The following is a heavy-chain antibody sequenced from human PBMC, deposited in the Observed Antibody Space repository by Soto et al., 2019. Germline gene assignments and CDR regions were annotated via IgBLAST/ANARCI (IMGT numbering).Heavy chain of an antibody. D-gene: IGHD2-21*02. V-gene: IGHV3-23*01. J-gene: IGHJ6*02. CDR2: LSGNGGSP. Sequence: HPGGSLRLSCAASGFTFSTYAMSWVRQAPGKGLEWVSTLSGNGGSPYYAASLKGRFTISRDNSRNTLYLQMNSLRVEDTAIYYCARAGCGDCYPMYFYYGMDVWGPGTTVTVSS. CDR1: GFTFSTYA. CDR3: ARAGCGDCYPMYFYYGMDV.